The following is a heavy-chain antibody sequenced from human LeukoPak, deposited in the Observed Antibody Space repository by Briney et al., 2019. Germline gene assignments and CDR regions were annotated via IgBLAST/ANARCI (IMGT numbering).Heavy chain of an antibody. CDR1: GSSFTTYW. D-gene: IGHD3-10*01. CDR3: ARPMVRGQVRAFDI. CDR2: IYPGDSDT. V-gene: IGHV5-51*01. Sequence: GESLKISCKGSGSSFTTYWIGWVRQMLGKGLEWMGIIYPGDSDTRYSPSFQGQVTISADKSISTAYLQWRSLKDSDTAMYYCARPMVRGQVRAFDIWGQGTMVTVSS. J-gene: IGHJ3*02.